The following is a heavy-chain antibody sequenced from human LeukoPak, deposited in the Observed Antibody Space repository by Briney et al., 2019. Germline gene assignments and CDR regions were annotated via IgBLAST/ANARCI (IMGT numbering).Heavy chain of an antibody. CDR3: AKDPGVVPAHYFDY. D-gene: IGHD2-2*01. CDR2: TGSTGVST. CDR1: GFTFSSYA. Sequence: GGSLRLSCAASGFTFSSYAMNWVRQAPGKGLEWVSATGSTGVSTFYADSVKGRFTVSRDNSKNTLSLQMNSLRAEDAAVYYCAKDPGVVPAHYFDYWGQGILVTVSS. V-gene: IGHV3-23*01. J-gene: IGHJ4*02.